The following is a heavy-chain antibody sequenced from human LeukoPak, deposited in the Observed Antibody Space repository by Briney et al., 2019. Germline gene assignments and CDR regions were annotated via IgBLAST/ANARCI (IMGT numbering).Heavy chain of an antibody. J-gene: IGHJ4*02. Sequence: GESLKISCKGSGYIFTSYWMGWVRHMPGKGLEWMGIIYPGDSDTRYSPSFQGQVTISADNSITTAYLQWSSLKASDTAMYYCARRAISSSSWYLRDWGQGTLVTVSS. V-gene: IGHV5-51*01. CDR3: ARRAISSSSWYLRD. CDR1: GYIFTSYW. D-gene: IGHD6-13*01. CDR2: IYPGDSDT.